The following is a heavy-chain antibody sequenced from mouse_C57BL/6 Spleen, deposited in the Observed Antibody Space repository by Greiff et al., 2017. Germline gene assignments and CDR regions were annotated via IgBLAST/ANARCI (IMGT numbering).Heavy chain of an antibody. CDR3: ARGRGVYYYGA. J-gene: IGHJ3*01. CDR2: ISYDGSN. D-gene: IGHD1-1*01. V-gene: IGHV3-6*01. Sequence: EVKLQESGPGLVKPSQSLSLTCSVTGYSITSGYYWNWIRQFPGNKLEWMGYISYDGSNNYNPSLKNRISITRDTSKNQFFLKLNSVTTEDTATYYCARGRGVYYYGAWGQGTLVTVSA. CDR1: GYSITSGYY.